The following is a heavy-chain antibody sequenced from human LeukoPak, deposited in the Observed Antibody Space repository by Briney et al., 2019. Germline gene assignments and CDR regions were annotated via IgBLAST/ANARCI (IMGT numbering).Heavy chain of an antibody. CDR3: ARVRYSGYDSHNWFDP. Sequence: GASVKVSFKASGYTFTDYYIHWVRQAPGQGLEWMGWINPNSGGTGYAQKFQGRVTMTRDTSISTAYMELSSLRSDDTAVYYCARVRYSGYDSHNWFDPWGQGTLVTVSS. D-gene: IGHD5-12*01. V-gene: IGHV1-2*02. CDR1: GYTFTDYY. CDR2: INPNSGGT. J-gene: IGHJ5*02.